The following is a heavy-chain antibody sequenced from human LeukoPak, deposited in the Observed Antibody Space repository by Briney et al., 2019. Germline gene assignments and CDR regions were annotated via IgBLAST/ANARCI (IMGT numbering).Heavy chain of an antibody. J-gene: IGHJ6*02. CDR3: TRDLMDYDVSTGLHHYYMDV. CDR1: GFTFSSYG. CDR2: TSYDGSNK. V-gene: IGHV3-30-3*01. D-gene: IGHD3-9*01. Sequence: SGGSLRLSCAASGFTFSSYGMHWVRQAPGKGLEWVAVTSYDGSNKDYADSVKGRFTISRDNSKNTLYLQMNTLRVEDTAVYYCTRDLMDYDVSTGLHHYYMDVWGQGTTVTVSS.